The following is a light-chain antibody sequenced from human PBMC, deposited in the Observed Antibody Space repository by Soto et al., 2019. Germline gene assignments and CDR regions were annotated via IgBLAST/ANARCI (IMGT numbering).Light chain of an antibody. CDR1: QSVSSN. V-gene: IGKV3-15*01. Sequence: EIVMTQSPATLSLSPGDSATLSCRASQSVSSNLAWYQQKPGQAPRLLIYGASTRSTGIPARFSGSGSGTEFTITISSLQSEDFAVYYCQQYNNWPPVTVGGGTKVDI. J-gene: IGKJ4*01. CDR3: QQYNNWPPVT. CDR2: GAS.